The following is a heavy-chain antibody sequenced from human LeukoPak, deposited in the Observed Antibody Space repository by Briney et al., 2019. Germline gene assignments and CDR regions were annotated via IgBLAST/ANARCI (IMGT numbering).Heavy chain of an antibody. CDR1: GFTFSSYW. D-gene: IGHD1-26*01. CDR2: IKQDGSEK. J-gene: IGHJ5*02. CDR3: ARSIVGATANWFDP. V-gene: IGHV3-7*01. Sequence: GGSLRLSCAASGFTFSSYWMSWVRQAPGKGLEWVANIKQDGSEKYYVDSVKGRFTISRDNAKNSLYLQMNSLRAEDTAVYYCARSIVGATANWFDPWGQGTLVTVSS.